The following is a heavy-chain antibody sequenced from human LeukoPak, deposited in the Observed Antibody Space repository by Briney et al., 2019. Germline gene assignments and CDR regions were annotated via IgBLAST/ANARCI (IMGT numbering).Heavy chain of an antibody. CDR1: GFIFSDYY. CDR2: IKSKSDGGTT. D-gene: IGHD3-22*01. V-gene: IGHV3-15*01. CDR3: TTDRGLYDSSGYYYFATDI. Sequence: GGSLRLSCAASGFIFSDYYMSWIRQAPGKGLEWVGRIKSKSDGGTTDYAAPVKGRFTISRDDSKNTLFLQMNSLKTEDTAVYYCTTDRGLYDSSGYYYFATDIWGQGTMVTVSS. J-gene: IGHJ3*02.